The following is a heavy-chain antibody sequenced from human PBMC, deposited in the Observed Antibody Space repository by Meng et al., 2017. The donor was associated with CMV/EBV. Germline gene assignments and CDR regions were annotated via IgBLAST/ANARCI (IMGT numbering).Heavy chain of an antibody. D-gene: IGHD2-2*03. CDR1: GYTFTSYG. J-gene: IGHJ4*02. V-gene: IGHV1-2*06. Sequence: QVQLVQSGAEVXXXXXSXKVXXXASGYTFTSYGISWVRQAPGQGLEWMGRINPKSAGTDYVEKFQGRVTMTRDTSNSIVYMELSRLTADDTAVYYCTRTWIDSFTPDFDYWGQGSLVTVSS. CDR3: TRTWIDSFTPDFDY. CDR2: INPKSAGT.